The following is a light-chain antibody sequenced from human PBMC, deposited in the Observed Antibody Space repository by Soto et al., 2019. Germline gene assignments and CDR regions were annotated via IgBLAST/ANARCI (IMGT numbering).Light chain of an antibody. V-gene: IGKV3-20*01. CDR1: QSISSSY. CDR3: QHYGDSPET. CDR2: GAS. J-gene: IGKJ1*01. Sequence: EIVLTQSPGTLSLSPWERATLSCRASQSISSSYLAWYQQKRGQAPRLLIYGASSRATGIPDRFSGSGSGTDFTLTISRLEPEDFAVYHCQHYGDSPETFGRGTKVDIK.